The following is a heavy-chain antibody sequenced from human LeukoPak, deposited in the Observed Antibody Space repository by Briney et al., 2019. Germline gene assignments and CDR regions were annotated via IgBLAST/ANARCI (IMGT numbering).Heavy chain of an antibody. D-gene: IGHD3-10*01. J-gene: IGHJ4*02. CDR1: GFTVISNY. CDR2: IYSRGST. Sequence: PGGSLRLSCAASGFTVISNYMSWVRQAPGKGLEWVSVIYSRGSTYYADSVKGRFTISRDHSKDPLYLQMNSLRAEDTAVYYCARGQGLWFGVNWGQGTLVTVSS. V-gene: IGHV3-53*01. CDR3: ARGQGLWFGVN.